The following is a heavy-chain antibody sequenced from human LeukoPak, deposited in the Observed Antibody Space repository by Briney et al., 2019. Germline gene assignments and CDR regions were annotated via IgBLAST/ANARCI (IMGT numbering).Heavy chain of an antibody. CDR3: ASEEYCSSTSCYKAFDI. CDR2: ISSSSSYI. D-gene: IGHD2-2*02. J-gene: IGHJ3*02. CDR1: GFTFSSYI. V-gene: IGHV3-21*01. Sequence: GGSPRLSCAASGFTFSSYIMNWVRQAPGKGLEWVSSISSSSSYIYYADSVKGRFTISRDNAENSLYLQMNSLRAEDTAVYYCASEEYCSSTSCYKAFDIWGQGTMVSVSS.